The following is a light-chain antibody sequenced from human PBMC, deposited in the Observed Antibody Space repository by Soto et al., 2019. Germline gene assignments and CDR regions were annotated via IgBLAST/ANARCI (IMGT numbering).Light chain of an antibody. V-gene: IGKV3-20*01. CDR1: QSVSSSY. J-gene: IGKJ5*01. CDR3: QQYGSSST. Sequence: EIVLTQSPGTLSLSPLERATLCCMASQSVSSSYLAWYQQKPGQAPRLLIYGASSRPTGIPDRFSGSGSGTDFTLTISRLEPEDFAVYYCQQYGSSSTFGQGTRLEIK. CDR2: GAS.